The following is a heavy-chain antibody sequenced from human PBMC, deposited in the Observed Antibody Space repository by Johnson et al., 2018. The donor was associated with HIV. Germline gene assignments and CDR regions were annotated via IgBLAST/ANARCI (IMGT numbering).Heavy chain of an antibody. Sequence: QMQLVESGGGVVQPGGSLRLSCAASGFTFSSYGMHWVRQAPGKGLEWVAFIRYDGSNKYYADSVKGRFTISRDNAKNSLYLQMNSLRAEYTALYYCARVRARGVKHAFDIWGQGTMVTVSS. CDR3: ARVRARGVKHAFDI. J-gene: IGHJ3*02. CDR1: GFTFSSYG. D-gene: IGHD3-10*01. V-gene: IGHV3-30*02. CDR2: IRYDGSNK.